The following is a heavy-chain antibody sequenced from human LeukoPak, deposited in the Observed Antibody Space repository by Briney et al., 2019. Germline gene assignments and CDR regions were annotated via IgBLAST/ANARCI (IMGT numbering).Heavy chain of an antibody. J-gene: IGHJ4*02. Sequence: GASVKVSCKASGYTFTSCGINWVRQAPGQGLEWMGWISAYNSNTHYAQKLQGRVTMTTDTSTSTAYMELSRLRSDDTAVYYCARGNYYDSSCFDYWSQGTLVTVSS. CDR1: GYTFTSCG. CDR3: ARGNYYDSSCFDY. CDR2: ISAYNSNT. V-gene: IGHV1-18*01. D-gene: IGHD3-22*01.